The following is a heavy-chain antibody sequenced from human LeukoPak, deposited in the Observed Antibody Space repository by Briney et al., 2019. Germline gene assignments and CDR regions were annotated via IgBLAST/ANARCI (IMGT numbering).Heavy chain of an antibody. CDR1: GGTFSSYA. CDR2: IIPIFGTA. D-gene: IGHD5-24*01. J-gene: IGHJ4*02. Sequence: GASVKVSCKASGGTFSSYAISWVRQAPGQGLEWMGGIIPIFGTANYAQKFQGRVTITADESTSTAYMELSSLRSEDTAVYYCAGGREMATITNYFDYWGQGTLVTVSS. CDR3: AGGREMATITNYFDY. V-gene: IGHV1-69*13.